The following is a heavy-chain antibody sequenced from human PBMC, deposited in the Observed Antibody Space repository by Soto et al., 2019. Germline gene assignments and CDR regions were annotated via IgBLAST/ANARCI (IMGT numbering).Heavy chain of an antibody. D-gene: IGHD6-13*01. J-gene: IGHJ4*02. Sequence: ESGPTLVNPTQTLTLTCTFSGFSLSTSGVGVGWIRQPPGKALEWLALIYWNDDKRYSPSLKSRLTITKDTSKNQVVLTMTNMDPVDTATYYCAHRLGTRVDSSSWATFDYWGQGTLVTVSS. CDR1: GFSLSTSGVG. CDR3: AHRLGTRVDSSSWATFDY. V-gene: IGHV2-5*01. CDR2: IYWNDDK.